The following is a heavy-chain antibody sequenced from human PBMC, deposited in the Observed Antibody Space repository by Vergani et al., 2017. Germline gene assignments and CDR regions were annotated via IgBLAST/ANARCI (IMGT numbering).Heavy chain of an antibody. CDR1: GGTFSSYA. CDR3: ARGSLRRGYGCSVYYYYYYMDV. CDR2: ISPIFGTA. V-gene: IGHV1-69*01. D-gene: IGHD6-25*01. J-gene: IGHJ6*03. Sequence: QVQLVQSGAEVKKPGSSVKVSCKASGGTFSSYAISWVRQAPGQGIEWMGGISPIFGTANYAQELQGRVTITADESTSTAYMALSSLRSEDTAVYYCARGSLRRGYGCSVYYYYYYMDVWGKASTVTVSS.